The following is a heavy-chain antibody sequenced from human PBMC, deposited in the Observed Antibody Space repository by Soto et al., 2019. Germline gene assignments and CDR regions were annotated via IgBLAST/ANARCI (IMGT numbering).Heavy chain of an antibody. Sequence: QMHLVESGGGVVQPGGSLRLSCAASGFTFSAYAMHWVRQAPGKGLEWLAAILYDGSNHYYADSVKGRFTISRDNSGNTLFLQMDSLRFEDTAVYYCARDAPGFYSDASGQNVWADAFDVWGQGTMVTVSS. D-gene: IGHD2-15*01. V-gene: IGHV3-30-3*01. CDR1: GFTFSAYA. CDR3: ARDAPGFYSDASGQNVWADAFDV. CDR2: ILYDGSNH. J-gene: IGHJ3*01.